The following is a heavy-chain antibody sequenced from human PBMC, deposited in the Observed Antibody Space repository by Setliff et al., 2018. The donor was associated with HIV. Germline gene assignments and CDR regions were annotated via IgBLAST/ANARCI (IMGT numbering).Heavy chain of an antibody. CDR3: AKSRITSQYDALDI. CDR2: ISDGGGST. CDR1: GFTFSSYP. J-gene: IGHJ3*02. D-gene: IGHD2-2*01. V-gene: IGHV3-23*01. Sequence: PGGSLRLSCAASGFTFSSYPMSWVRQSPGKGPEWVSAISDGGGSTYYAVSVKGRFTISRDNSKNTVYLQMNSLRVDDTAVYYCAKSRITSQYDALDIWGQGTMVTVSS.